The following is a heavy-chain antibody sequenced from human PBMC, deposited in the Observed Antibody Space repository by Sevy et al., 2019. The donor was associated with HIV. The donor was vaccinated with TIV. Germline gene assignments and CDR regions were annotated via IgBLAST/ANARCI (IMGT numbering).Heavy chain of an antibody. V-gene: IGHV3-23*01. CDR3: AKDRLHLWSASDF. J-gene: IGHJ4*02. CDR1: GFTFRTYG. Sequence: GGSLRLSCAASGFTFRTYGMGWVRQAPGKGLEWVSLISGLSDATFYADSVQGRFTISRDNSNTTLYLQMNNLRAEDTAIYYCAKDRLHLWSASDFWGQGTLVTVSS. D-gene: IGHD5-12*01. CDR2: ISGLSDAT.